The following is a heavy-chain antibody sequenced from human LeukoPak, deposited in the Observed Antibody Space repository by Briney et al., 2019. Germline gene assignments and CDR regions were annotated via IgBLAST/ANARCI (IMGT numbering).Heavy chain of an antibody. J-gene: IGHJ5*02. CDR2: INTNTGNP. V-gene: IGHV7-4-1*02. CDR1: GYTFTSYA. Sequence: ASVKVSCKASGYTFTSYAMNWVRQAPGQGLEWMGWINTNTGNPTYAQGFTGRFVFSLDISVSTAYLQISSLKAEDTAVYYCARDNVLLWFGELLTPAPYNWFDPWGQGTLVTVSS. D-gene: IGHD3-10*01. CDR3: ARDNVLLWFGELLTPAPYNWFDP.